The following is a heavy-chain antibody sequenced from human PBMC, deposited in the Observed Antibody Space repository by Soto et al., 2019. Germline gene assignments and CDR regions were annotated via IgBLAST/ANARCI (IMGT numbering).Heavy chain of an antibody. CDR2: IYYSGST. CDR3: ARSEASSGWYAVDY. V-gene: IGHV4-59*01. CDR1: GGSISSYY. D-gene: IGHD6-19*01. Sequence: SETLSLTCTVSGGSISSYYWSWIRQPPGKGLEWIGYIYYSGSTNYNPSLKSRVTISEDTSKNQFSLKLSSVTAADTAVYYCARSEASSGWYAVDYWGQGTLVTVS. J-gene: IGHJ4*02.